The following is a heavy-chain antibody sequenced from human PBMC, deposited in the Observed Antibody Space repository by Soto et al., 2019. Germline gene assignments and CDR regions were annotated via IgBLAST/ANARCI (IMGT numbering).Heavy chain of an antibody. CDR1: GFIFGNYM. Sequence: EVQLLESGGGLVQPGDSLRLSCAVSGFIFGNYMMTWVRQAPGKGLEWVSTISDSGDSTYYADSVKGRFTISRDSSKNALYLQMDSLGAEDLAVYYCAPYVYCSGGSCHYDAFDIRGQGTMVTVSS. J-gene: IGHJ3*02. CDR2: ISDSGDST. D-gene: IGHD2-15*01. V-gene: IGHV3-23*01. CDR3: APYVYCSGGSCHYDAFDI.